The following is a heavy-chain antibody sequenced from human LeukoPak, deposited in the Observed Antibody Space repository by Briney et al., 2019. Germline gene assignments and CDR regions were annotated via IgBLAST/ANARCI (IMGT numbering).Heavy chain of an antibody. D-gene: IGHD3-3*01. CDR3: AKDSYGFFVGHFDP. CDR1: GFTFSSYA. CDR2: ISGSGGSA. Sequence: GGSLRLSCTASGFTFSSYAMRWVRQAPGKGLEWVSAISGSGGSAYHADSVKGRFTISRDNSKNTLYLQMNSLRAEDTAVYYCAKDSYGFFVGHFDPWGQGTLVTVSS. V-gene: IGHV3-23*01. J-gene: IGHJ5*02.